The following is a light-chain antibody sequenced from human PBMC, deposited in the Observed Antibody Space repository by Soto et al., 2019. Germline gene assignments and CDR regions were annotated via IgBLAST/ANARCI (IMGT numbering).Light chain of an antibody. CDR2: EVS. J-gene: IGLJ3*02. Sequence: QSVLTQPASVSGSPGQSITISCTGTSSDVGGYNYASWYQQHPGKAPKLMIYEVSKRPSGVPDRFSGSKSGNTASLTVSGLQAEDEADYYCNSYAGSNNWVFGGGTKLTVL. CDR3: NSYAGSNNWV. CDR1: SSDVGGYNY. V-gene: IGLV2-8*01.